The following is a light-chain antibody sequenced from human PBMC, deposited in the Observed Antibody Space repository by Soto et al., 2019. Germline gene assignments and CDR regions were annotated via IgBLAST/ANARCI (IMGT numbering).Light chain of an antibody. V-gene: IGLV2-14*01. CDR1: SSDVGGYNY. Sequence: QSVLTQPASVSGSPGQSITISCTGISSDVGGYNYVSWYQQHPGKAPKLIICEVINRPSGVSNRFSGSKSGNTASLTISGLQAEDEADYYCSSYTSSSTLVFGTGTKVTV. J-gene: IGLJ1*01. CDR2: EVI. CDR3: SSYTSSSTLV.